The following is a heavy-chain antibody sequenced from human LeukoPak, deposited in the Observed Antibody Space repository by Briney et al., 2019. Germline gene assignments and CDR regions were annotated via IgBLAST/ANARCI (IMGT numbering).Heavy chain of an antibody. CDR1: AFTFSSYA. Sequence: GGSLRLSCAASAFTFSSYAMSWVRQAPGKGLEWVSVIYSGGSTYYADSVKGRFTISRDNSKNTLYLQMNSLRAEDTAVYYCARSSGWYWDYFDYWGQGTLVTVSS. J-gene: IGHJ4*02. V-gene: IGHV3-53*01. D-gene: IGHD6-19*01. CDR3: ARSSGWYWDYFDY. CDR2: IYSGGST.